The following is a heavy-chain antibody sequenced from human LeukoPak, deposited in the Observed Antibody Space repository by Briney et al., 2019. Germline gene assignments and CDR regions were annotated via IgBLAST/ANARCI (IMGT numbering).Heavy chain of an antibody. J-gene: IGHJ4*02. CDR3: ARVDRVAVAALGY. D-gene: IGHD6-19*01. Sequence: ASVKVACKASGGTFSSYAISWVRRAPGQGLEWMGWISAYNGNTNYAQKLQGRVTMTTDTSTSTAYMELRSLRSDDTAVYYCARVDRVAVAALGYWGQGTLVTVPS. CDR1: GGTFSSYA. CDR2: ISAYNGNT. V-gene: IGHV1-18*01.